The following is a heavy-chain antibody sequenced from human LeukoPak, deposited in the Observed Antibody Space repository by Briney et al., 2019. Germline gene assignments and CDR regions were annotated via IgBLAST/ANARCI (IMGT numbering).Heavy chain of an antibody. J-gene: IGHJ4*02. CDR1: GYTFTSYG. CDR3: ARSGHCSGSACYSEGIDF. D-gene: IGHD2-21*01. Sequence: GALVKVSCKASGYTFTSYGISWVRQAPGQGLEWMGWISAYNGNTNYAQKLQGRFTMTIDASTSTSSMELSGLRSDDTAVYYCARSGHCSGSACYSEGIDFWGQGTLVTVSS. CDR2: ISAYNGNT. V-gene: IGHV1-18*01.